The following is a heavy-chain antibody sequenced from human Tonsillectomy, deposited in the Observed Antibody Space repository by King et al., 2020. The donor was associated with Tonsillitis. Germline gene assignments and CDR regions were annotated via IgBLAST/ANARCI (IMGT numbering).Heavy chain of an antibody. V-gene: IGHV3-23*04. CDR2: IIGSGVYT. Sequence: VQLVESGGGLVQPGGSLRLSCAASGFTFRSYGMSWVRQAPGKGLECVSSIIGSGVYTYYEDAVKGRFTISRDNSKNTLYLQMNSLWAEDTAVYYCAKETGTPYSSYGMDVWGQGTTVTVSS. CDR1: GFTFRSYG. CDR3: AKETGTPYSSYGMDV. J-gene: IGHJ6*02. D-gene: IGHD1/OR15-1a*01.